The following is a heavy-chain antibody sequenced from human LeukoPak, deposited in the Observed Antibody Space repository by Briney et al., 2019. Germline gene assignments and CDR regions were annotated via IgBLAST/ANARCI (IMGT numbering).Heavy chain of an antibody. CDR2: ISHLGSS. V-gene: IGHV4-38-2*02. Sequence: SETLSLTCTVSGYSISSGYYWSWIRQPPGKGLEWIGTISHLGSSYFNPSLRSRVAILLDTSKNHFSLKLTSVTAADTAVYYCARGGGGSGRYYDDFMDVWGKGTTVTVSS. CDR3: ARGGGGSGRYYDDFMDV. CDR1: GYSISSGYY. D-gene: IGHD3-22*01. J-gene: IGHJ6*04.